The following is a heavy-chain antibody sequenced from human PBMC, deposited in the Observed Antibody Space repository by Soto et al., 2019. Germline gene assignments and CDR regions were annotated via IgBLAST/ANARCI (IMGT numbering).Heavy chain of an antibody. V-gene: IGHV1-2*04. CDR1: GYTFTGYY. CDR2: INPNSGGT. D-gene: IGHD2-2*03. J-gene: IGHJ4*02. CDR3: ARALFGDCSSTSCFPFGH. Sequence: ASVKVSCKASGYTFTGYYMHWVRQAPGQGLEWMGWINPNSGGTNYAQKFQGWVTMTRDTSISTAYMELSRLRSDDTAVYYCARALFGDCSSTSCFPFGHWGQGTLVTVSS.